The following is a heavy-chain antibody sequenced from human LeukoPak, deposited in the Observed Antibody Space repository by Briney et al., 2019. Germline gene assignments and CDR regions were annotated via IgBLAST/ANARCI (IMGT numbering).Heavy chain of an antibody. CDR3: ARGGGLDV. CDR1: GFTFSSYW. D-gene: IGHD3-16*01. Sequence: GGSLRLSCAASGFTFSSYWMNWARQAPGKGLEWVASINHNGNVDYYVDSVKGRFTISRDNAKNSLYLQMSNLRAEDTVVYFCARGGGLDVWGQGATVTVSS. J-gene: IGHJ6*02. V-gene: IGHV3-7*03. CDR2: INHNGNVD.